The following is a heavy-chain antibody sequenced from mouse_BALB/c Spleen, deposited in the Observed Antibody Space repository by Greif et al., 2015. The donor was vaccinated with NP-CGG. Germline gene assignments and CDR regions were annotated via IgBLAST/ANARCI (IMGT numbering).Heavy chain of an antibody. Sequence: QVQLQQSGSVLVRPGASVKLSCKASGYTFTSSWMHWAKRRPGQGLEWIGEIHPNSGNTNYNEKFKGKATLTVDTSSSTAYVDLSSLTSEDSAVYYCARERYDVDYWGQGTTLTVSS. D-gene: IGHD2-14*01. CDR2: IHPNSGNT. V-gene: IGHV1S130*01. J-gene: IGHJ2*01. CDR1: GYTFTSSW. CDR3: ARERYDVDY.